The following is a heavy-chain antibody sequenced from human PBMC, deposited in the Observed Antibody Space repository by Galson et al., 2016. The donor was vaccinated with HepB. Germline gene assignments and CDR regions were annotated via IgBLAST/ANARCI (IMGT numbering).Heavy chain of an antibody. V-gene: IGHV3-23*01. J-gene: IGHJ6*02. D-gene: IGHD3-22*01. CDR1: A. CDR3: AKRMRHYESSGYYWWGGMDV. CDR2: IGGNGGPT. Sequence: AMSWVRQAPGKRLDWVSLIGGNGGPTYYADSVRGRFTVSRDNSKNTLYLQMVSLRAEDTAVYYCAKRMRHYESSGYYWWGGMDVWGQGTTVTVSS.